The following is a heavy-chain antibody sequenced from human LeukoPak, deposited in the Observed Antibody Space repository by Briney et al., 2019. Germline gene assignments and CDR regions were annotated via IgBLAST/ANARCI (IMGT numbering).Heavy chain of an antibody. CDR2: ISGSGGST. Sequence: GGTLRLSCAASGFTFSSYGMSWVRQAPGKGLEWVSAISGSGGSTYYADSVKGRFTISRDNSKNTLYLQMNSLRAEDTAVYYCAKGTLGDMVRGVIISAGSDYWGQGTLVTVSS. V-gene: IGHV3-23*01. CDR1: GFTFSSYG. J-gene: IGHJ4*02. CDR3: AKGTLGDMVRGVIISAGSDY. D-gene: IGHD3-10*01.